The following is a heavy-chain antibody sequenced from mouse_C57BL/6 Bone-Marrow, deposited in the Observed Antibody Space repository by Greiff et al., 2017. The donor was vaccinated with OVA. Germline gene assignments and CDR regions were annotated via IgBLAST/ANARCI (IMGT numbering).Heavy chain of an antibody. CDR2: INPGSGGT. CDR3: ARAYSNYVDYYAMDY. D-gene: IGHD2-5*01. CDR1: GYAFTNYL. V-gene: IGHV1-54*01. Sequence: LQESGAELVRPGTSVKVSCKASGYAFTNYLIEWVKQRPGQGLEWIGVINPGSGGTNYNEKFKGKATLTADKSSSTAYMQLSSLTSEDSAVYFCARAYSNYVDYYAMDYWGQGTSVTVSS. J-gene: IGHJ4*01.